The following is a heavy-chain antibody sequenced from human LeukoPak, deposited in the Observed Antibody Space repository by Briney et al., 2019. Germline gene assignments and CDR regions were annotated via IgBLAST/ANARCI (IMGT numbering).Heavy chain of an antibody. D-gene: IGHD2/OR15-2a*01. Sequence: GGSLRLSCAASGFTFSSYEMNWVRQAPGKGLEWVSYISSSGGTIYYADSVKGRFTISRDNAKNSLYLQVNSLRAEDTAVYYCAREASIGYYFDYWGQGTLVTVSS. CDR1: GFTFSSYE. V-gene: IGHV3-48*03. J-gene: IGHJ4*02. CDR3: AREASIGYYFDY. CDR2: ISSSGGTI.